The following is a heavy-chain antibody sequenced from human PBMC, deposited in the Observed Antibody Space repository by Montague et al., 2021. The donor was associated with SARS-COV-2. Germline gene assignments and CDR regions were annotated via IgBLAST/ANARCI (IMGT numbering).Heavy chain of an antibody. CDR2: ISHSGST. J-gene: IGHJ4*02. CDR3: ARAIQSQPLVVVIAIPRPFYYFDH. Sequence: SETLSLTCAVYGGSLSGYYWSWIRQPPGEGLEWIAEISHSGSTSYNPSLKSRVTISVDTSKNQFSLKLSSVTAADTAVYYCARAIQSQPLVVVIAIPRPFYYFDHWGQGTLVTVSS. CDR1: GGSLSGYY. D-gene: IGHD2-21*01. V-gene: IGHV4-34*01.